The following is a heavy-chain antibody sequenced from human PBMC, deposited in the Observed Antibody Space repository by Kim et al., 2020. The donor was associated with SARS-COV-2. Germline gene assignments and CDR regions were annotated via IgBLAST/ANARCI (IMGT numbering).Heavy chain of an antibody. CDR2: IIPILGIA. CDR1: GGTFSSYA. J-gene: IGHJ4*02. Sequence: SVKVSCKASGGTFSSYAISWVRQAPGQGLEWMGRIIPILGIANYAQKFQGRVTLTADKSTSTAYMELSSLRSEDTAVYYCARSGYYYDSSGYAFDYWGQGTPVTVSS. V-gene: IGHV1-69*04. D-gene: IGHD3-22*01. CDR3: ARSGYYYDSSGYAFDY.